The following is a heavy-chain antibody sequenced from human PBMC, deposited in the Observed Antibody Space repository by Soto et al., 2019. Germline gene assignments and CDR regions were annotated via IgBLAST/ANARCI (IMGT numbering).Heavy chain of an antibody. J-gene: IGHJ4*02. CDR1: GGSISSSSYY. V-gene: IGHV4-39*01. CDR2: IYYSGST. D-gene: IGHD3-3*01. Sequence: SETLSLTCTVSGGSISSSSYYWGWIRQPPGKGLEWIGSIYYSGSTYYNPSLKSRVTISVDTSKTQFSLKLSSVTAADTAVYYCARLVGVVIMYFDYWGQGTLVTVSS. CDR3: ARLVGVVIMYFDY.